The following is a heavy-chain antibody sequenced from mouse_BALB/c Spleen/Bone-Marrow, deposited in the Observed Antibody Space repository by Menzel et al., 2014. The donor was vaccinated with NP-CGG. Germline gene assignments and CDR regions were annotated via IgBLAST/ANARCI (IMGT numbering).Heavy chain of an antibody. CDR2: IDLEIGNT. J-gene: IGHJ4*01. Sequence: VQLKEFGAEIVRPGALVELSCKASGFNIKDYYMKWVKKRPEQGLEWIGWIDLEIGNTIYETKFQGKASITADTSTNTAYLQLSSLTSDHTAVYYCARGDVYAMDYWGQGTSVTGSS. CDR1: GFNIKDYY. CDR3: ARGDVYAMDY. V-gene: IGHV14-1*02.